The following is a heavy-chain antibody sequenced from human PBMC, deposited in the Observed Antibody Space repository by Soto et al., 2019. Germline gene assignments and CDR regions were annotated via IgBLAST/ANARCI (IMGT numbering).Heavy chain of an antibody. CDR1: GGSISSYY. CDR3: AGAQEGGYKISYYFDY. D-gene: IGHD5-12*01. Sequence: PSETLSLTCTVSGGSISSYYWSWIRQPAGKGLEWIGRIYTSGSTNYNPSLKSRVTMSVDTSKNQFSLKLSSVTAADTAVYYCAGAQEGGYKISYYFDYWGQGTLVTVSS. CDR2: IYTSGST. J-gene: IGHJ4*02. V-gene: IGHV4-4*07.